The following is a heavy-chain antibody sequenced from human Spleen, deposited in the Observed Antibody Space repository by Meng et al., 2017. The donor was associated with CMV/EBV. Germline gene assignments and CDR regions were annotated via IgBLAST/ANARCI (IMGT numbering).Heavy chain of an antibody. CDR2: ISISSNYR. Sequence: GESLKISCAASGFTFSSYSMNWVRQAPGKGLEWVSSISISSNYRYYADSVKGRFTISRDNAKNSLYLQMNSLRAEDTAVYYCASRSPSGAAAGTPFGYWGQGTLVTVSS. CDR1: GFTFSSYS. CDR3: ASRSPSGAAAGTPFGY. V-gene: IGHV3-21*01. D-gene: IGHD6-13*01. J-gene: IGHJ4*02.